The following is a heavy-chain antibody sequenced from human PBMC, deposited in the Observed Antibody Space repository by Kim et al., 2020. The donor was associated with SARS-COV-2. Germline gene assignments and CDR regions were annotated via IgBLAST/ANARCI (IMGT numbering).Heavy chain of an antibody. J-gene: IGHJ4*02. CDR1: GGSISSGGYY. D-gene: IGHD3-22*01. CDR2: IYYSGST. V-gene: IGHV4-31*03. CDR3: ARAPIVVVITHFDY. Sequence: SETLSLTCTVSGGSISSGGYYWSWIRQHPGKGLEWIGYIYYSGSTYYNPSLKSRVTISVDTSKNQFSLKLSSVTAADTAVSYCARAPIVVVITHFDYWGQGTLGTVSS.